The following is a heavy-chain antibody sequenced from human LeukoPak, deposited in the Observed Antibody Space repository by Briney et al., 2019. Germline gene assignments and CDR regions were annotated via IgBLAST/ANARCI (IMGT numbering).Heavy chain of an antibody. CDR3: ARTSAGYSYMDV. V-gene: IGHV4-59*08. J-gene: IGHJ6*03. Sequence: SETLSLTCTVSGGSISSYYWSWIRQPPGKGLDWIGYIYYSGSTNYNPSLKSRVTISVDTSKNQFSLKLSSVTAADTAVYYCARTSAGYSYMDVWGKGTTVTISS. D-gene: IGHD3-10*01. CDR2: IYYSGST. CDR1: GGSISSYY.